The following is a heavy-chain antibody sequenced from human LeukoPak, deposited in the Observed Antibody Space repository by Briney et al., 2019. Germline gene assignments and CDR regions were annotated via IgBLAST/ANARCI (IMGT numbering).Heavy chain of an antibody. CDR2: TNHSGST. Sequence: SETLSLTCAVYGGSFSGYYWSWIRQPPGKGLEWIGETNHSGSTNYNPSLKSRVTISVDTSKNQFSLKLSSVTAADTAVYYCARPLRNYFDYWGQGTLVTVSS. V-gene: IGHV4-34*01. CDR1: GGSFSGYY. D-gene: IGHD3-10*01. CDR3: ARPLRNYFDY. J-gene: IGHJ4*02.